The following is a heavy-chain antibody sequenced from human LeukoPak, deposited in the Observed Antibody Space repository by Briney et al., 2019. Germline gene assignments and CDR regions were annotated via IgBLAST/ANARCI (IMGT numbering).Heavy chain of an antibody. CDR2: INPSGGST. Sequence: ASVKVSCKASRYTFTSYYMHWVRQAPGQGLEWMGIINPSGGSTSYAQKFQGRVTMTRDMSTSTVYMELSSLRSEDTAVYYCARGRHYYGSGSDNNWFDPWGQGTLVTVSS. J-gene: IGHJ5*02. V-gene: IGHV1-46*01. CDR1: RYTFTSYY. D-gene: IGHD3-10*01. CDR3: ARGRHYYGSGSDNNWFDP.